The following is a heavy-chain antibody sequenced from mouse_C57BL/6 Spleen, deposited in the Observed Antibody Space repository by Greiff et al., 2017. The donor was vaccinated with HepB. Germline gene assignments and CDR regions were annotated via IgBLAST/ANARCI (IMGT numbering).Heavy chain of an antibody. CDR1: GYTFTDYE. Sequence: QVQLQQSGAELVRPGASVTLSCKASGYTFTDYEMHWVKQTPVHGLEWIGAIDPETGGTAYNQKFKGKAILTADKSSSTAYMELRSLTSEDSAVYYCTIKVYDYDGGFDYWGQGTTLTVSS. J-gene: IGHJ2*01. D-gene: IGHD2-4*01. CDR2: IDPETGGT. V-gene: IGHV1-15*01. CDR3: TIKVYDYDGGFDY.